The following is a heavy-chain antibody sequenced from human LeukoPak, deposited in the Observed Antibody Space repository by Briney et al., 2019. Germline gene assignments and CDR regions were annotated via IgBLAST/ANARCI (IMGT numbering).Heavy chain of an antibody. CDR3: AKDIELQGSGWYNPTFDY. CDR1: GFTFDDYA. CDR2: ISGDGGST. J-gene: IGHJ4*02. Sequence: GGSLRLSCAASGFTFDDYAMHWVRQAPGKGLEWVSLISGDGGSTYYADSVRGRFTISRDNSKNSLYLQMNSLRTEDTALYYCAKDIELQGSGWYNPTFDYWGQGTLVTVSS. V-gene: IGHV3-43*02. D-gene: IGHD6-19*01.